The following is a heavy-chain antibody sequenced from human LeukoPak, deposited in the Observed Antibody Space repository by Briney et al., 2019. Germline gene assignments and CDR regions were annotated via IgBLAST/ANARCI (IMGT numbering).Heavy chain of an antibody. CDR3: ARHPMVRGVIIRYFDY. CDR2: IYYSGST. CDR1: GGSISSSSYY. V-gene: IGHV4-39*01. Sequence: PSETLSLTCTVSGGSISSSSYYWGWIRQPPGKGLEWIGSIYYSGSTYYNPSLKSRVTISVDTSKNQFSLKLSSVTAADTAVYYCARHPMVRGVIIRYFDYWGQGTLVTVSS. J-gene: IGHJ4*02. D-gene: IGHD3-10*01.